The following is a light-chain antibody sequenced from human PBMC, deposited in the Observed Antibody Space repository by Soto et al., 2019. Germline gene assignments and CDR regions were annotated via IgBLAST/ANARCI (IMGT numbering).Light chain of an antibody. CDR3: QHYGSSPLT. Sequence: EMVLTQSPGTLSLSPGERATLSCRASQSVSSSYLAWYQQKPGQAPRLLIYGASSRATAIPDRFSGSGSATDFTLTISGLEPEEFPVYDWQHYGSSPLTFGGGTKVYVK. V-gene: IGKV3-20*01. CDR2: GAS. CDR1: QSVSSSY. J-gene: IGKJ4*01.